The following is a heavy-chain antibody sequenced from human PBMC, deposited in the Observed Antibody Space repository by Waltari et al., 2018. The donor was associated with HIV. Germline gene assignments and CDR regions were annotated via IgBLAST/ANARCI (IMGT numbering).Heavy chain of an antibody. CDR1: GFRFDDYA. D-gene: IGHD3-10*01. J-gene: IGHJ5*02. CDR3: ARGPMYNWLDP. CDR2: VSWNSGRA. Sequence: EVQLVESGGGLVQPGRSLRLSCAAAGFRFDDYAMHWVRQAPGKGVEWVSSVSWNSGRARYADSLRGRFSISRDNAKNSLYLQMNTVRPEDTAIYYCARGPMYNWLDPWGQGTLVTVSS. V-gene: IGHV3-9*01.